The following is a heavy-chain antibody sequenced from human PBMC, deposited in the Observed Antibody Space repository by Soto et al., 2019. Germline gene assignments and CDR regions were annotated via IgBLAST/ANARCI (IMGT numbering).Heavy chain of an antibody. CDR1: GDTFTTYD. CDR2: INPNSGNI. V-gene: IGHV1-8*01. D-gene: IGHD3-10*01. CDR3: ARGRASGSYYLPDF. Sequence: ASVKVSCKASGDTFTTYDINWVRQATGHGLEWMGWINPNSGNIGYAQRFQGRVTMTRDTAIRTAYMEVSSLRSDDTAVYYCARGRASGSYYLPDFCGQGTLVTVSS. J-gene: IGHJ4*02.